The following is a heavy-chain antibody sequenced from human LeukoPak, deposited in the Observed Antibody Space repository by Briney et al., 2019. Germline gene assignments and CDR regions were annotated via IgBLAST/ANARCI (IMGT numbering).Heavy chain of an antibody. D-gene: IGHD6-19*01. Sequence: GGSLRLSCAASGFTFSSYAMNWVRQAPGKGLEWVSAISGTGGSTYYADSVKGRFTISRDNSKTTLYLQMNSLRAEDTAVYYCASPRDSSGWYYFDYWGQGTLVTVSS. J-gene: IGHJ4*02. CDR1: GFTFSSYA. V-gene: IGHV3-23*01. CDR3: ASPRDSSGWYYFDY. CDR2: ISGTGGST.